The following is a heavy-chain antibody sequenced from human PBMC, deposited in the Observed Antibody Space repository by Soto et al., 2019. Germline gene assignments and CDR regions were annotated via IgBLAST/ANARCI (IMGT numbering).Heavy chain of an antibody. Sequence: QVQLQESGPGLVKPSQTLSLTCTVSGGSISTVDYWWSWIRQSPDMGLEWIGHIYDGGRTYNNPSLESGVTMSVDTSKSQLSLTLSSVSAADTAVYYCARGPSGDKVDSWGQGTLVTVSS. D-gene: IGHD7-27*01. J-gene: IGHJ4*02. CDR2: IYDGGRT. V-gene: IGHV4-30-4*01. CDR1: GGSISTVDYW. CDR3: ARGPSGDKVDS.